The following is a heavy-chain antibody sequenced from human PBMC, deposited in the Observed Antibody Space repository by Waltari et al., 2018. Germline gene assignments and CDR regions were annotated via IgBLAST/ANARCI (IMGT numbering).Heavy chain of an antibody. J-gene: IGHJ4*02. D-gene: IGHD7-27*01. V-gene: IGHV1-2*02. CDR3: ARDHNWGPDY. Sequence: QVQLVQSGAELKNPGASVRVSFKTSGYTFTNFYFHWVRQAPGQGLEWMGWIHPGGGDTNYAQKFQGRVTLTRDTSIDTAYLELNGLTSDDTAIYYCARDHNWGPDYWGQGTLVTVSS. CDR1: GYTFTNFY. CDR2: IHPGGGDT.